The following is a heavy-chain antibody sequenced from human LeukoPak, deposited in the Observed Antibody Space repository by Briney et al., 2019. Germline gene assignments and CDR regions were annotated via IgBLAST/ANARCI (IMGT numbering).Heavy chain of an antibody. V-gene: IGHV3-11*01. CDR2: ISSSGSTI. D-gene: IGHD3-10*01. J-gene: IGHJ4*02. Sequence: GGSLRLSCAATGFTFSDYYMSWIRQAPGTGLEWVPYISSSGSTIYYADSVKGRFTISRDNAKNSLYLQMNSLRAEDTAVYYCARDDGVTNFDYWGQGTLVTVSS. CDR3: ARDDGVTNFDY. CDR1: GFTFSDYY.